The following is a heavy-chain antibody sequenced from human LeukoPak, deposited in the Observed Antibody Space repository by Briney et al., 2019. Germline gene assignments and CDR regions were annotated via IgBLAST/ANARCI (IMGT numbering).Heavy chain of an antibody. D-gene: IGHD3-3*01. Sequence: ASVKVSCKVSGYSLSDLNIQWVRQAPGKGLECMGGFDPEQATTINAQNFQGRLTMTEEISTDTVYMELSSLTSEDTAVYYCATRSGDFWSGFENWGQGTLVTVSS. V-gene: IGHV1-24*01. J-gene: IGHJ4*02. CDR3: ATRSGDFWSGFEN. CDR1: GYSLSDLN. CDR2: FDPEQATT.